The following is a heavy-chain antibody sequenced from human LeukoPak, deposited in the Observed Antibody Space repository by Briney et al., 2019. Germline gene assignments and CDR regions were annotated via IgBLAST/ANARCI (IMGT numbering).Heavy chain of an antibody. J-gene: IGHJ3*02. CDR2: IRYDGSNK. CDR3: AGGPQLEEDPGAFDI. Sequence: GGSLRLSCAASGFTFSSYGMHWVRQAPGKGLEWVAFIRYDGSNKYYADSVKGRFTISRDNSKNTLYLQMNSLRAEDTAVYYCAGGPQLEEDPGAFDIWGQGTMVTVSS. D-gene: IGHD1-1*01. CDR1: GFTFSSYG. V-gene: IGHV3-30*02.